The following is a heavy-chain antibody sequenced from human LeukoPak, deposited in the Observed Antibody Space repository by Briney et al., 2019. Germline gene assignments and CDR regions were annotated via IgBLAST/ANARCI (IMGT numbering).Heavy chain of an antibody. Sequence: GASVKVSCKASGYTFTSYAMHWVRQAPGQRLEWMGWINAGNGNTKYSQKFQGRVTITRDTSASTAYMELSSLRSEDTAVYYWARDFDGPDSSPVFLYYYYYMDVWGKGTTVTVSS. CDR2: INAGNGNT. CDR3: ARDFDGPDSSPVFLYYYYYMDV. CDR1: GYTFTSYA. J-gene: IGHJ6*03. D-gene: IGHD6-13*01. V-gene: IGHV1-3*01.